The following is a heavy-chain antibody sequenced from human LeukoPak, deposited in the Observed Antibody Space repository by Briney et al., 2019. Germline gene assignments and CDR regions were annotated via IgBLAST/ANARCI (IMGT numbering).Heavy chain of an antibody. CDR3: AKQWFLDY. Sequence: GGSLRLSRAASGFMFSTNQMNWVRQAPGKGLEWVSVISGSGDDTYYADSVKGRFTISRDNSKNTLYLQMNSLRAEDTAVYYCAKQWFLDYWGQGTLVTVSS. V-gene: IGHV3-23*01. J-gene: IGHJ4*02. D-gene: IGHD3-22*01. CDR1: GFMFSTNQ. CDR2: ISGSGDDT.